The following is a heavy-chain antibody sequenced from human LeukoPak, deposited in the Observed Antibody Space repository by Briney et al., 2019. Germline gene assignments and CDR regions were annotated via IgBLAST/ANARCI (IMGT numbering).Heavy chain of an antibody. D-gene: IGHD3-10*01. CDR3: AKVGPRSTLRGYFDY. J-gene: IGHJ4*02. V-gene: IGHV3-23*01. CDR1: GFTLSSYA. Sequence: GGSLRLSCAASGFTLSSYAMSWVRQAPGKGLEWVSAISGSGGSTYYADSVKGRFTISRDNSKNTLYLQMNSLRAEDTAVYYCAKVGPRSTLRGYFDYWGQGTLVTVSS. CDR2: ISGSGGST.